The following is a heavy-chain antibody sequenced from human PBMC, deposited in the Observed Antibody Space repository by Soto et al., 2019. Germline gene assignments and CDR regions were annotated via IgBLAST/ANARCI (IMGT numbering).Heavy chain of an antibody. Sequence: GGSLRLSCAASGFTFSDYAMHWVRQASGKGLEWVAVIWYDGSNEYYADSVKGRFTISRDNSKNTLYLQMNSLRAEDTAVYYCARDSFGMDVWGQGTTVTVSS. CDR2: IWYDGSNE. D-gene: IGHD2-15*01. CDR3: ARDSFGMDV. J-gene: IGHJ6*02. CDR1: GFTFSDYA. V-gene: IGHV3-33*01.